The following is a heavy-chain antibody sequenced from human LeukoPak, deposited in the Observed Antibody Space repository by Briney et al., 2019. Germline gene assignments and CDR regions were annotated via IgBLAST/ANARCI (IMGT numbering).Heavy chain of an antibody. D-gene: IGHD4-17*01. CDR1: GFTFSSYW. CDR2: IKQYGSEQ. J-gene: IGHJ6*02. Sequence: GGPLRLSCAASGFTFSSYWMSWVRQAPGKGLVGVANIKQYGSEQYYVDSVKGRFTISSDNAKNSLYLQKNSLRAEDTDVYSCARDPPYVDVWGQGTTVTVSS. CDR3: ARDPPYVDV. V-gene: IGHV3-7*01.